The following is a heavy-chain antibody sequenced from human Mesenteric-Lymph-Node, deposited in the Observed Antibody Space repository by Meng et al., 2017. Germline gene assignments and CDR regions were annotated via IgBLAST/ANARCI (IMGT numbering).Heavy chain of an antibody. V-gene: IGHV4-59*12. CDR2: IFHSGST. D-gene: IGHD5-18*01. CDR3: ARNGCGYSYGNYGMDV. Sequence: SETLSLTCTVSGGSITNYYWSWIRQPPGKGLEWIGYIFHSGSTTYNPSLTSRVTMSVETSKNQFSLRLSSVTAADTAVYYCARNGCGYSYGNYGMDVWGQGTTVTVSS. J-gene: IGHJ6*02. CDR1: GGSITNYY.